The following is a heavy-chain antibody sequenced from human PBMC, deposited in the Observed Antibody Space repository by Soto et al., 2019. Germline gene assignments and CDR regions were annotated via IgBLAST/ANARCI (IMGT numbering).Heavy chain of an antibody. J-gene: IGHJ6*02. CDR2: IIPIFGTA. V-gene: IGHV1-69*01. Sequence: QVQLVQSGAEVKKPGSSAKVSCKASGGTFSSYAISWVRQAPGQGLEWMGGIIPIFGTANYAQKFQGRVTITADESTSTAYMELSSLRSEDTAVYYCASAIGGYSSSWGRDTNYGMDVWGQGTTVTVSS. CDR1: GGTFSSYA. D-gene: IGHD6-13*01. CDR3: ASAIGGYSSSWGRDTNYGMDV.